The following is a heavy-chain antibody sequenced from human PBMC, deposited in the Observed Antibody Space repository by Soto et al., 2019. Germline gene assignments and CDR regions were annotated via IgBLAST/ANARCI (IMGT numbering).Heavy chain of an antibody. D-gene: IGHD2-8*01. V-gene: IGHV4-59*08. Sequence: SETLSLTCTVSGGSISSYYWSWIRQPPGKGLEWIGYIYYSGSTNYNPSLKSRVTISVDTSKNQFSLRLSFMTAADTAVYYCAGLYCTNGVCFDYWGQGTLVTVSS. J-gene: IGHJ4*02. CDR1: GGSISSYY. CDR2: IYYSGST. CDR3: AGLYCTNGVCFDY.